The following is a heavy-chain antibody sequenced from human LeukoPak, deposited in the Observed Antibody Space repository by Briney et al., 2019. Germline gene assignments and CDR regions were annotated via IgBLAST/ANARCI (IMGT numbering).Heavy chain of an antibody. J-gene: IGHJ6*03. D-gene: IGHD3-10*01. Sequence: GGSLRLSCAASGFTFSTYGMHWVRQAPSKGLEWVAFITNEGSNKYYTDSVKGRFTISRDNSKNTLYLQMNSLRAEDTAVYYCAKLGKTENHYGSGRFSYYYYMDVWGKGTTVTISS. CDR1: GFTFSTYG. CDR3: AKLGKTENHYGSGRFSYYYYMDV. CDR2: ITNEGSNK. V-gene: IGHV3-30*02.